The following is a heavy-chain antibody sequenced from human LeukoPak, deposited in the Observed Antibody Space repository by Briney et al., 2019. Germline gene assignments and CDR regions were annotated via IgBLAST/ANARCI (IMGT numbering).Heavy chain of an antibody. V-gene: IGHV5-51*01. CDR1: GYSFTSYW. Sequence: GESLKISCKGSGYSFTSYWIGWVRQMPGEGLEWMGIIYPGDSDTRYSPSFQGQVTISADKSISTAYLQWSSLKASDTAMYYCARPGSKNYDILTGRPEAAFDIWGQGTMVTVSS. D-gene: IGHD3-9*01. CDR2: IYPGDSDT. J-gene: IGHJ3*02. CDR3: ARPGSKNYDILTGRPEAAFDI.